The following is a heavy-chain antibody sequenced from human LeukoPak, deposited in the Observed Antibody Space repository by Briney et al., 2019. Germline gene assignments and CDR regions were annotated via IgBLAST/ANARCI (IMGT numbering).Heavy chain of an antibody. J-gene: IGHJ4*02. CDR2: VYHSGTT. Sequence: PPETLSLICAVSGGHITSSQHWWSGPRHPPGNGLEWNEEVYHSGTTNSNPSLKSRVTMSLDTSKHQFSLRLSSVTAADTAVYFCAAYVYGEYSAYYFDYWGQGTLVTVSS. D-gene: IGHD4-17*01. CDR1: GGHITSSQHW. V-gene: IGHV4-4*01. CDR3: AAYVYGEYSAYYFDY.